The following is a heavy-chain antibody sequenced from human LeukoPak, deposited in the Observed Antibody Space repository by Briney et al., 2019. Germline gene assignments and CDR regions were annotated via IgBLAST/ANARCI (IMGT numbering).Heavy chain of an antibody. D-gene: IGHD5-12*01. CDR2: IGSDGDR. CDR1: GFTVSSNY. Sequence: GGSLRLSCAASGFTVSSNYMRWVRQAPGKGLEGVAAIGSDGDRVHEDSVKGRFTISRDNSKSTLYLQMDNLRAEDTAVYFCAKSAGVATIYFDSWGQGALVTVSS. J-gene: IGHJ4*02. CDR3: AKSAGVATIYFDS. V-gene: IGHV3-53*01.